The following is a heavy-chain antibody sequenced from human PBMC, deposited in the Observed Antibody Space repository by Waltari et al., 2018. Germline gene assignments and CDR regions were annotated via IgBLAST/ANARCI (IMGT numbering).Heavy chain of an antibody. J-gene: IGHJ4*02. CDR1: GFAFANYG. CDR3: AKSSGSYYEVFDY. D-gene: IGHD1-26*01. CDR2: ISGSGGTT. V-gene: IGHV3-23*04. Sequence: EVRLVESGGGLVQPGGSLRLSCAASGFAFANYGMSWVRQAPGKGLECVSSISGSGGTTYYADSVKGRFTMSKDNSKNTLFLQMNSPRVDDTADYYCAKSSGSYYEVFDYWGRGTLVTVSS.